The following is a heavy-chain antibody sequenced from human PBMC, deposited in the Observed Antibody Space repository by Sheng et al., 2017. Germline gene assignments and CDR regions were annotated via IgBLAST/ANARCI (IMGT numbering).Heavy chain of an antibody. V-gene: IGHV3-21*01. CDR2: ISSSSSYI. CDR1: GFTFSSYS. Sequence: EVQLVESGGGLVKPGGSLRLSCAASGFTFSSYSMNWVRQAPGKGLEWVSSISSSSSYIYYADSVKGRFTISRDNAKNSLYLQMNSLRAEDTAVYYCARDRGISGAMSGLDYWGQGTLVTVSS. D-gene: IGHD1-26*01. J-gene: IGHJ4*02. CDR3: ARDRGISGAMSGLDY.